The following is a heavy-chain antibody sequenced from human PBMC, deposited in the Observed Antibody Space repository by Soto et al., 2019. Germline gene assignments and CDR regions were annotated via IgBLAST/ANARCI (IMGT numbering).Heavy chain of an antibody. CDR2: ISGNDGTT. CDR3: AKYSSAWYGYFDY. J-gene: IGHJ4*02. Sequence: GGSLRLSCAASGFTAPSYAMSWVRQAPGKGLEWISAISGNDGTTYYADSVKGRFTISRDISKNTLYLQIDSLRAEDTAVYYCAKYSSAWYGYFDYWGQGTQVTVS. CDR1: GFTAPSYA. D-gene: IGHD6-19*01. V-gene: IGHV3-23*01.